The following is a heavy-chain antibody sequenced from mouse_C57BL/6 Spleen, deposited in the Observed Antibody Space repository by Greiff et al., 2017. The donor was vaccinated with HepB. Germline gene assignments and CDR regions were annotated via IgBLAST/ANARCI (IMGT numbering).Heavy chain of an antibody. CDR2: IDPSDSET. V-gene: IGHV1-52*01. CDR3: ARVYDYDGVYFDY. J-gene: IGHJ2*01. D-gene: IGHD2-4*01. Sequence: VQLQQPGAELVRPGSSVKLSCKASGYNFTSYWMHWVKQRPIQGLEWIGNIDPSDSETHYNQKFKDKATLTVDKSSSTAYMQLSSLTSEDSAVYYCARVYDYDGVYFDYWGQGTTLTVSS. CDR1: GYNFTSYW.